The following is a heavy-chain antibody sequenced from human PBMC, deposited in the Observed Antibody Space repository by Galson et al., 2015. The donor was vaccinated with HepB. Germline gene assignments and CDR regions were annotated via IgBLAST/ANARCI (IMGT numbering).Heavy chain of an antibody. V-gene: IGHV3-66*01. Sequence: SLRLSCAASGFTVSSNYMSWVRQAPGKGLEWVSVIYSGGSTYYADSVKGRFTISRDNSKNTLYLQMNSLRAEDTAVYYCARDFIHAQDSPLLWDPAAFDIWGQGTMVTVSS. CDR2: IYSGGST. J-gene: IGHJ3*02. D-gene: IGHD3-10*01. CDR3: ARDFIHAQDSPLLWDPAAFDI. CDR1: GFTVSSNY.